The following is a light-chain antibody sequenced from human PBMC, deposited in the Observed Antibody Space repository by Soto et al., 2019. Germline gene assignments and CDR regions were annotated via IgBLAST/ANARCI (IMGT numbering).Light chain of an antibody. Sequence: CTGTSSDVGGYNYVSWYQQYPGKAPKLMIYEVSNRPSGVSNRFSGSKSGNTASLTISGLQAEDEADYYCSSYTSSGTLVVFGGGTKLTVL. CDR2: EVS. CDR3: SSYTSSGTLVV. CDR1: SSDVGGYNY. V-gene: IGLV2-14*01. J-gene: IGLJ2*01.